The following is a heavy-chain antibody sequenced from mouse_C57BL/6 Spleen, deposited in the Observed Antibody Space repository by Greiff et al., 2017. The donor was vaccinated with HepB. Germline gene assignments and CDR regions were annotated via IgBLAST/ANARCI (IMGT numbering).Heavy chain of an antibody. V-gene: IGHV1-63*01. Sequence: VQLQESGAELVRPGTSVKMSCKASGYTFTNYWIGWAKQRPGHGLEWIGDIYPGGGYTNYNEKFKGKATLTADKSSSTAYMQFSSLTSEDSAIYYCARKGDRDYFDYWGQGTTLTVSS. J-gene: IGHJ2*01. CDR1: GYTFTNYW. CDR3: ARKGDRDYFDY. CDR2: IYPGGGYT. D-gene: IGHD2-14*01.